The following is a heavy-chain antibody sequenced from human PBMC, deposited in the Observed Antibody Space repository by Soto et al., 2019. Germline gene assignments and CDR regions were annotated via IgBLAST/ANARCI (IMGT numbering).Heavy chain of an antibody. Sequence: PSQTLSLTCAISGDSVSSNSAAWNWIRQSPSRGLEWLGRTYYRSKWYNDYAVSVKSRITINPDTSKNTLYLQMNSLRAEDTAVYYCAREWPSYYYDSSGYYIFDYWGQGTLVTVSS. D-gene: IGHD3-22*01. CDR1: GDSVSSNSAA. V-gene: IGHV6-1*01. J-gene: IGHJ4*02. CDR2: TYYRSKWYN. CDR3: AREWPSYYYDSSGYYIFDY.